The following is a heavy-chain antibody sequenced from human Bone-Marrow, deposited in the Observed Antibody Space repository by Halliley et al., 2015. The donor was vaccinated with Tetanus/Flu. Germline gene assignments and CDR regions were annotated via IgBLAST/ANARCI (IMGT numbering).Heavy chain of an antibody. V-gene: IGHV4-4*08. D-gene: IGHD2-15*01. J-gene: IGHJ3*01. CDR3: ARGDGRDFPPPHAFGV. CDR1: GASITNFY. Sequence: TLSLTCAVSGASITNFYWNWIRQSPVKGLEWIGYIYSSGATKYNPSLKSRVSISLDTSKNQFSLKLTSVTAADTAVYFCARGDGRDFPPPHAFGVGGQGTLVSVSS. CDR2: IYSSGAT.